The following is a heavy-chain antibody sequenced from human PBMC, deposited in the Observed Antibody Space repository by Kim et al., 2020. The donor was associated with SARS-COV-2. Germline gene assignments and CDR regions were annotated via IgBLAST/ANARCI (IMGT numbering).Heavy chain of an antibody. CDR2: INPNSGGT. D-gene: IGHD3-10*01. Sequence: ASVKVSCKASGYTFTGYYMHWVRQAPGQGLEWMGRINPNSGGTNYAQKFQGRVTMTRDTSISTAYMELSRLRSDDTAVYYCAREPLLLWFGELSQQIDYWGQGTLVTVSS. V-gene: IGHV1-2*06. CDR1: GYTFTGYY. CDR3: AREPLLLWFGELSQQIDY. J-gene: IGHJ4*02.